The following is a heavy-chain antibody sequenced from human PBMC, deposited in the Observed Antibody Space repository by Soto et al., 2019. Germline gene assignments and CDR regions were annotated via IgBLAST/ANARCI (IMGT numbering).Heavy chain of an antibody. CDR1: GYSFSSYW. V-gene: IGHV5-51*01. CDR3: AGFPAFWSGQARNFYGMDV. Sequence: GESLKISCKGSGYSFSSYWIGWVRQMPGKGLEWMGLIYPGDSETRYSPSFQGQVTISADKSISTAYLQWSSLKASDTAMYYCAGFPAFWSGQARNFYGMDVWGQGTTVSGSS. CDR2: IYPGDSET. D-gene: IGHD3-3*01. J-gene: IGHJ6*02.